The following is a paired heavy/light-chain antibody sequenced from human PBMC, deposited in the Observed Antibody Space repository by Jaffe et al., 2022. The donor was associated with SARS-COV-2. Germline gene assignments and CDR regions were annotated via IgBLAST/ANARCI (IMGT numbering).Heavy chain of an antibody. Sequence: QMQLVQSGAEVKKTGSSVKVSCEVSGYTYHYLHWVRQAPGQALEWMGWSTPFNGNTNYAQKFQGRVTITWDRSMSTTYMELRSLRSDDTAMYYCASGKYEILTGYSRYMDVWGKGTTVTVSS. CDR1: GYTYHY. J-gene: IGHJ6*03. V-gene: IGHV1-45*02. CDR2: STPFNGNT. D-gene: IGHD3-9*01. CDR3: ASGKYEILTGYSRYMDV.
Light chain of an antibody. CDR3: SAWDDRLSGYV. Sequence: QSVLTQPPSTSGTPGQRVTISCSGSSSNLGNNIVNWYQQLPGMAPKLLIYSNDQRPSGVPDRFSGSKSFTSASLAISGLQSEDEADYYCSAWDDRLSGYVFGTGTKVTVL. V-gene: IGLV1-44*01. CDR1: SSNLGNNI. CDR2: SND. J-gene: IGLJ1*01.